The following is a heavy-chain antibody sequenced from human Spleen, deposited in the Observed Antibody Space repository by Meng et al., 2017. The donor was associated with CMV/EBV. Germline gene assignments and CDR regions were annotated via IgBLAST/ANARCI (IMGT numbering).Heavy chain of an antibody. D-gene: IGHD6-19*01. CDR3: ARETGSSGRAGYFGN. CDR1: GFTFSDSP. V-gene: IGHV3-64*02. Sequence: SGFTFSDSPMHWVRRAPGKGLEYVSAIGTTGESTHYAESVKDRFTISRDNSKNTMFLQMDSLRVDDTAVYYCARETGSSGRAGYFGNWGQGTLVTVSS. CDR2: IGTTGEST. J-gene: IGHJ4*02.